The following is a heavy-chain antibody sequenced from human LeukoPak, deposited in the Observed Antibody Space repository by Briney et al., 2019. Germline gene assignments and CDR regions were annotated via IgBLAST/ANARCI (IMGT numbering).Heavy chain of an antibody. CDR1: GFTFSDYY. Sequence: PGGSLRLSCAASGFTFSDYYMHWVRQTPGKGLVWVSRVSGDGSKTDYADSVKGRFTISRDNARNTRYLQMNSLRDEDTAVYYCARVRFCNSAGCYSFFDFWGQGTLVTVSS. V-gene: IGHV3-74*01. D-gene: IGHD2-2*01. CDR2: VSGDGSKT. CDR3: ARVRFCNSAGCYSFFDF. J-gene: IGHJ4*02.